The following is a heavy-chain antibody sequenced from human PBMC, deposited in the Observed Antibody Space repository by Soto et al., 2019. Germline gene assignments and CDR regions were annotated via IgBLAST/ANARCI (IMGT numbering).Heavy chain of an antibody. CDR3: ARIYYDSVFAY. CDR2: IYYSGST. V-gene: IGHV4-39*01. D-gene: IGHD3-22*01. CDR1: GGSISSSSYY. J-gene: IGHJ4*02. Sequence: QLQLQESGPGLVKPSETLSLTCTVSGGSISSSSYYWGWIRQPPGKGLEWIGSIYYSGSTYYNPSPNSRVTIFVDTSKNQFSLKLSSVTAADTAVYYCARIYYDSVFAYWGQGTLVTVSS.